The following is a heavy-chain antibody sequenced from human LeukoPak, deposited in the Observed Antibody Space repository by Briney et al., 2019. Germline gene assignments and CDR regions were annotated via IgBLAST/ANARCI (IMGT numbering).Heavy chain of an antibody. CDR2: INLNSGDT. D-gene: IGHD2-15*01. Sequence: ASVKVSCKASEYGFAGYSIHWVRLAPGQGLEWMGWINLNSGDTKYAQQFQGRLSMTRDTTINTAYMELSRLRSDDTAVYFCARDPPARRYCSAMTCPNWLDPWGQGTPVTVSS. CDR1: EYGFAGYS. J-gene: IGHJ5*02. V-gene: IGHV1-2*02. CDR3: ARDPPARRYCSAMTCPNWLDP.